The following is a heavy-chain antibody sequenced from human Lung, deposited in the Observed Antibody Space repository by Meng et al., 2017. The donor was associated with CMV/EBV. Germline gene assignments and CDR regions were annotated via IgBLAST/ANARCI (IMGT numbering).Heavy chain of an antibody. CDR2: ISSSGRTI. CDR3: ARGSRPYYYGSGSPLDP. D-gene: IGHD3-10*01. V-gene: IGHV3-11*01. Sequence: AAPGFTFSDYYMTWIRQAPGKGLEWVSYISSSGRTIYYADSVKGRFTISRDDAKNSLFLQMNSLRADDTAVYSCARGSRPYYYGSGSPLDPWGQGXLVTVSS. J-gene: IGHJ5*02. CDR1: GFTFSDYY.